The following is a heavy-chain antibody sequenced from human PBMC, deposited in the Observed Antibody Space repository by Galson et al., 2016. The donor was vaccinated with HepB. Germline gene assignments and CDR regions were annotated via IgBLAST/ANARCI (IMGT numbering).Heavy chain of an antibody. J-gene: IGHJ4*02. V-gene: IGHV4-31*03. CDR2: ISSGGRT. CDR3: ARGLPTVTLRSFDS. D-gene: IGHD4-17*01. CDR1: GDSIRSGGYY. Sequence: TLSLTCTVSGDSIRSGGYYWSWIRQHPATGLEWIGYISSGGRTHYNPSLRSRLIMSIDTSKNQYSLRLASVTAADMAVYHCARGLPTVTLRSFDSWGQGTLVSVSS.